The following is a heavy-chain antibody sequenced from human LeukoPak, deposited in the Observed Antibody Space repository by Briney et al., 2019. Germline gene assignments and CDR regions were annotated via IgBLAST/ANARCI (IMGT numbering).Heavy chain of an antibody. CDR2: INHSGST. CDR3: ARGRFRYYDSSGYYYIFDY. Sequence: SETLSLTCAVYGGSFSGYYWSWIRQPPGKGLEWIGEINHSGSTNYNPSLKSRVTISVDTSKNQFSLKLSSVTAADTAVYYCARGRFRYYDSSGYYYIFDYWGQGTLVTVSS. D-gene: IGHD3-22*01. J-gene: IGHJ4*02. CDR1: GGSFSGYY. V-gene: IGHV4-34*01.